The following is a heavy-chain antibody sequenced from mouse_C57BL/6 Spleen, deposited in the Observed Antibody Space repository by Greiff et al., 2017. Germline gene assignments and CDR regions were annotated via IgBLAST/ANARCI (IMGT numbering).Heavy chain of an antibody. D-gene: IGHD1-1*01. V-gene: IGHV3-6*01. CDR2: ISYDGSN. CDR1: GYSITSGYY. Sequence: EVKLMESGPGLVKPSQSLSLTCSVTGYSITSGYYWNWIRQFPGNKLEWMGYISYDGSNNYNPSLKNRISITRDTSKNQFFLKLNSVTTEDTATYYCAREGSTSYAMDYWGQGTSVTVSS. CDR3: AREGSTSYAMDY. J-gene: IGHJ4*01.